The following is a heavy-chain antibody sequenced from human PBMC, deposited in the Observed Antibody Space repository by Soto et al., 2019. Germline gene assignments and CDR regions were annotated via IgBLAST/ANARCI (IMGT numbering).Heavy chain of an antibody. V-gene: IGHV4-39*01. CDR1: GGSISSSSYY. CDR2: IYYSGST. Sequence: SETLSLTCTVSGGSISSSSYYWGWVRQPPGKGLEWIGSIYYSGSTYYNPSLKSRVTISVDTSKNQFSLKLSSVTAADTAVYYCARRITIFGVVTLYYYGMDVWGQGTTVTVSS. J-gene: IGHJ6*02. D-gene: IGHD3-3*01. CDR3: ARRITIFGVVTLYYYGMDV.